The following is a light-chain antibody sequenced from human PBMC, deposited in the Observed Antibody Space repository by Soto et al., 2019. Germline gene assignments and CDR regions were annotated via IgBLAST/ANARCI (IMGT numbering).Light chain of an antibody. CDR1: SSDVGGYNY. J-gene: IGLJ1*01. Sequence: QSVLTQPASVSGSPGQSITISCTGTSSDVGGYNYVSWYQNHPGKAPKIKIFDVSNRPSGVSNRFSGSKSGKTASLTISGLQPEDEADYYCSSYTTSNTRQIVFGTGTKVTVL. CDR3: SSYTTSNTRQIV. CDR2: DVS. V-gene: IGLV2-14*03.